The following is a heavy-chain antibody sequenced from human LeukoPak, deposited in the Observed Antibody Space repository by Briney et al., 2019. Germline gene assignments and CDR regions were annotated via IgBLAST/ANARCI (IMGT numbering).Heavy chain of an antibody. D-gene: IGHD3-22*01. J-gene: IGHJ4*02. CDR1: GFTFSSYA. CDR3: ARAGTPWFYDSSGHMGYYFDY. CDR2: ISYDGSNK. V-gene: IGHV3-30*04. Sequence: GRSLRLSCAASGFTFSSYAMHWVRQAPCKGLEWVAVISYDGSNKYYADSVKGRFTISRDNSKNTLYLQMNSLRAEDTAVYYCARAGTPWFYDSSGHMGYYFDYWGQGTLVTVSS.